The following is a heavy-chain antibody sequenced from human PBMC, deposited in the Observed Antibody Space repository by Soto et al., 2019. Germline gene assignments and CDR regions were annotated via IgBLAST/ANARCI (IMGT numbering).Heavy chain of an antibody. Sequence: NPSETLSLTCAVYGGSFSGYYWSWIRQPPGKGLEWIGEINHSGSTNYNPSLKSRVTISVDTSKNQFSLKLSSVTAADTAVYYCARRSGSALVDYWGQGTLVTVSS. CDR3: ARRSGSALVDY. J-gene: IGHJ4*02. V-gene: IGHV4-34*01. CDR1: GGSFSGYY. CDR2: INHSGST. D-gene: IGHD3-22*01.